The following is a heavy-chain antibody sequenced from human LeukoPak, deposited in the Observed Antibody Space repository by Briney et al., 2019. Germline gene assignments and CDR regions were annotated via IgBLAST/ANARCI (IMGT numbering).Heavy chain of an antibody. CDR3: AKIWLGEQNPFDY. V-gene: IGHV3-23*01. D-gene: IGHD3-10*01. Sequence: PGGSLRLSCAASGFTFSSYAMSWVRQAPGKGLEWVAAISGTGGTTYYADSVKGRFTISRDNSKNTLYLQMNSLRAEDTAVCYCAKIWLGEQNPFDYWGQGTLVTVSS. J-gene: IGHJ4*02. CDR1: GFTFSSYA. CDR2: ISGTGGTT.